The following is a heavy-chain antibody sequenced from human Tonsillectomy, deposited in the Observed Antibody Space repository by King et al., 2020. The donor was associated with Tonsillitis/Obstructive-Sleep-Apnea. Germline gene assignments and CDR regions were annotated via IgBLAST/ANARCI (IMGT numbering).Heavy chain of an antibody. V-gene: IGHV4-59*01. D-gene: IGHD3-22*01. CDR2: IYYSGST. Sequence: MQLQESGPGLVKPSETLSLTCTVSGGSISSYYWSWIRQPPGKGLEWIGYIYYSGSTNYNPSLKSRVTISVDTSKNQFSLKLSSVTAADTAVYYGARDRGLYYYDSSGYYWGWFDPWGQGTLVTVSS. CDR1: GGSISSYY. CDR3: ARDRGLYYYDSSGYYWGWFDP. J-gene: IGHJ5*02.